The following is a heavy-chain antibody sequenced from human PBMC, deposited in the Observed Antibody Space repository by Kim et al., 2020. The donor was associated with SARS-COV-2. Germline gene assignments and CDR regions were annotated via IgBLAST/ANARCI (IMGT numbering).Heavy chain of an antibody. CDR1: GYTFTSYG. CDR3: ARDSSGWYHSIAFDY. V-gene: IGHV1-18*01. J-gene: IGHJ4*02. Sequence: ASVKVSCKASGYTFTSYGISWVRQAPGQGLEWMGWISAYNGNTNYAQKLQGRVTMTTDTSTSTAYMELRSLRSDDTAVYYCARDSSGWYHSIAFDYWGQGTLVTVSS. CDR2: ISAYNGNT. D-gene: IGHD6-19*01.